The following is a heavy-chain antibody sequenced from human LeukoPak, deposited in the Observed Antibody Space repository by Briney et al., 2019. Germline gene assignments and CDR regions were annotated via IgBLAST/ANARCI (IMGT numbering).Heavy chain of an antibody. J-gene: IGHJ3*02. Sequence: ARSLRLSCAAYRFTFSTNWMSWDSQADGKGREWDAKIIQDESESKYLESGKGPFSVSRDHAKNSLQLQMNCLRVEDTATYYCARGGPRSCNSCCSDPFDIWGQGTGVTVSS. V-gene: IGHV3-7*01. D-gene: IGHD2-15*01. CDR3: ARGGPRSCNSCCSDPFDI. CDR1: RFTFSTNW. CDR2: IIQDESES.